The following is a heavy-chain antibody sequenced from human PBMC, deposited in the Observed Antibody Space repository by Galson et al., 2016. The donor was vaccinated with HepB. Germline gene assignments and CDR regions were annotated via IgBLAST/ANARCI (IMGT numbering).Heavy chain of an antibody. CDR3: ASFGGYYPFEFDF. D-gene: IGHD3-22*01. V-gene: IGHV4-4*02. CDR2: ISHTGAT. J-gene: IGHJ4*02. Sequence: SETLSLTCAVSGGDMSISAWWSWVRQSPVRGLEWIGEISHTGATNSNPSLRSRVAIWADRSRNHFSLNLTSVTAADTAMYFCASFGGYYPFEFDFWGQGIPVTVSS. CDR1: GGDMSISAW.